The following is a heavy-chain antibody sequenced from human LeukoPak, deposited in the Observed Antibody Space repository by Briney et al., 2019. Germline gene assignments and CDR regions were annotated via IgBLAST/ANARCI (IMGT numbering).Heavy chain of an antibody. CDR3: ARVVSSSSWLLDI. J-gene: IGHJ3*02. D-gene: IGHD6-13*01. CDR1: GGSFSGYY. CDR2: INHSGST. V-gene: IGHV4-34*01. Sequence: SETLSLTCAVYGGSFSGYYWSWIRQPPGKGLEWIGEINHSGSTNYNPSLKSRVTISVDTSKNQFSLKLSSVTAEDTAVYYCARVVSSSSWLLDIWGQGTMVTVSS.